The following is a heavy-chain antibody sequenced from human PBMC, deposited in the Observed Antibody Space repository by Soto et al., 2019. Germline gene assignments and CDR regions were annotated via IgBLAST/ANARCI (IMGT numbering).Heavy chain of an antibody. Sequence: ASVKVSRKASGGTFSSYTISWVRQAPGQGLEWMGRIIPILGIANYAQKFQGRVTITADKSTSTAYMELSSLRSEDTAVYYCAREGGSTWYDAFDIWGQGTMVTVSS. J-gene: IGHJ3*02. CDR3: AREGGSTWYDAFDI. V-gene: IGHV1-69*04. CDR1: GGTFSSYT. D-gene: IGHD6-13*01. CDR2: IIPILGIA.